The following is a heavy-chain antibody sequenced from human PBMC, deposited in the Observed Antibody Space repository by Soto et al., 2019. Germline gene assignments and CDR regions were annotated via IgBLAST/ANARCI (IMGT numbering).Heavy chain of an antibody. CDR3: AKDEAVDTAMVTWFDY. J-gene: IGHJ4*02. V-gene: IGHV3-23*01. Sequence: GGSLRLSCAASGFTFSSYAMSWVRQAPGKGLEWVSAISGSGGSTYYADSVKGRFTISRDNSKNTLYLQMNSLRAVDTAVYYCAKDEAVDTAMVTWFDYWGQGTLVNVSS. CDR1: GFTFSSYA. D-gene: IGHD5-18*01. CDR2: ISGSGGST.